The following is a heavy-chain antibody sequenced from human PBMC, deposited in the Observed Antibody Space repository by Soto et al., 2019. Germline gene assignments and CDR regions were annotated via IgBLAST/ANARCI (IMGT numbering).Heavy chain of an antibody. V-gene: IGHV4-4*02. Sequence: QVQLQESGPGLVKPSGTLSLTCAVSGGSISSSNWWSWVRQPPGKGLEWIGEIYHSGSTNYNPSLKSRVTRSVDKSKNQFSLKLSSVTAADTAVYYCARVSGNYCSGGSCYYNWFDPWGQGTLVTVSS. CDR3: ARVSGNYCSGGSCYYNWFDP. CDR1: GGSISSSNW. CDR2: IYHSGST. J-gene: IGHJ5*02. D-gene: IGHD2-15*01.